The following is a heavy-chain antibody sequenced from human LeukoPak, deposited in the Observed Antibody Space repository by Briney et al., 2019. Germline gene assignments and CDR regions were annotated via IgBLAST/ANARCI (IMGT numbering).Heavy chain of an antibody. V-gene: IGHV3-53*01. D-gene: IGHD2-15*01. CDR2: IYSVGST. J-gene: IGHJ3*02. CDR1: GFTVSSNY. Sequence: GGSLRLSCAASGFTVSSNYMTWVRQAPGKGLEWVSVIYSVGSTYYVDSVKGRFTISRDNSKNTLYLQMNSLRAEDTAVYHCALYCSGGRCYSMGGAFDIWGQGTMVTVSS. CDR3: ALYCSGGRCYSMGGAFDI.